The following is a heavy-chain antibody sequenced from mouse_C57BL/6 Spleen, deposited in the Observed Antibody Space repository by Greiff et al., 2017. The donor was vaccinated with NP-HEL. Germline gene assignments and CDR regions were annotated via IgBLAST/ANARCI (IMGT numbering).Heavy chain of an antibody. CDR1: GYAFRSYW. D-gene: IGHD2-12*01. J-gene: IGHJ2*01. Sequence: QVQLQQSGAELVKPGASVKISCKASGYAFRSYWLNWVKQRPGKGLEWIGQIYPGYGDTHYNGKLKGKVTLTEDKSSSTAYLQLSSLTSEDSAVYFCARWDSYSYYFDYWGKGTTLTVAS. CDR3: ARWDSYSYYFDY. CDR2: IYPGYGDT. V-gene: IGHV1-80*01.